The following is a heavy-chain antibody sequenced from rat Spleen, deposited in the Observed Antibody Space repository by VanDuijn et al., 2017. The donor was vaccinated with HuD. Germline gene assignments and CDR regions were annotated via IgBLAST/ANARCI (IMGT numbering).Heavy chain of an antibody. V-gene: IGHV5-19*01. CDR2: ISPSGATT. D-gene: IGHD4-3*01. J-gene: IGHJ2*01. CDR3: TREGNSGYDY. CDR1: GFTLSDYV. Sequence: EVQLVASGGGLVQPGRSLKLSCAASGFTLSDYVMHWIRQAPTKGLEWVTSISPSGATTNYRDSVKGRFTISRDNAQNTLYLQMNSLRSEDTATYYCTREGNSGYDYWGQGVMVTVSS.